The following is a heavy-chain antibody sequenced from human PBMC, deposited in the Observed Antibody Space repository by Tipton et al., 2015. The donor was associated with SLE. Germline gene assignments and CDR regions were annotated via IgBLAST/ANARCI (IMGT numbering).Heavy chain of an antibody. Sequence: LRLSCTVSGGSISGYYWSWIRQPPGKGLEWVGYIYYSGNTNYNPSLTSRVTISVDTSKNQFSLKLSSVTAADTAVYYCAKDSVSAYTHDEWFDPWGQGTLVTVSS. CDR1: GGSISGYY. CDR3: AKDSVSAYTHDEWFDP. J-gene: IGHJ5*02. CDR2: IYYSGNT. V-gene: IGHV4-59*01. D-gene: IGHD5-18*01.